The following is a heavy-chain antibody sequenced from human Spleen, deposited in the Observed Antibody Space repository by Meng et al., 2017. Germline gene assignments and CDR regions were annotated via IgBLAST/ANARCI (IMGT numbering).Heavy chain of an antibody. CDR3: ASSGWYRGPNYFDY. CDR2: IYYSGST. CDR1: GGSINSGDYY. Sequence: QGKSQESGPGLVKPSQTLSLTCTVSGGSINSGDYYWSWIRQHPGKGLEWIGYIYYSGSTYYNPSLKSLVTISVDPSKNQFSLMVSSVTAADTAVYYCASSGWYRGPNYFDYWGQGTLVTVSS. D-gene: IGHD6-19*01. V-gene: IGHV4-31*01. J-gene: IGHJ4*01.